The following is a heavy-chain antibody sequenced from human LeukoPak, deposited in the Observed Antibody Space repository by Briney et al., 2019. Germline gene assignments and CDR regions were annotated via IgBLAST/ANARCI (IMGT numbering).Heavy chain of an antibody. CDR3: ARRRGYSGYGYYFDY. V-gene: IGHV4-39*01. Sequence: SSETLSLTCTVSGGSISSGSYYWGWIRQPPGKGLEWIGSIYYSGSTYYNPSLKSRVTISVDTSKNQFSLKLSSVTAADTAVYYCARRRGYSGYGYYFDYWGQGTLVTVSS. J-gene: IGHJ4*02. D-gene: IGHD5-12*01. CDR1: GGSISSGSYY. CDR2: IYYSGST.